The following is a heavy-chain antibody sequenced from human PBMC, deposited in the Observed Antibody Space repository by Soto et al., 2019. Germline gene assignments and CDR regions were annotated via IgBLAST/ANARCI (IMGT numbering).Heavy chain of an antibody. CDR1: GFTFSSYA. D-gene: IGHD4-17*01. CDR3: ARDGVPFSINYGARY. V-gene: IGHV3-30-3*01. CDR2: ISYDGSNK. J-gene: IGHJ4*02. Sequence: QVQLVESGGGVVQPGRSLRLSCAASGFTFSSYAMQWVRQAPGKGLEWVAVISYDGSNKYYADSVKGRFTISRDNSKNPLYLQMNSLRAEDTSVYYCARDGVPFSINYGARYWGQGTLVTVSS.